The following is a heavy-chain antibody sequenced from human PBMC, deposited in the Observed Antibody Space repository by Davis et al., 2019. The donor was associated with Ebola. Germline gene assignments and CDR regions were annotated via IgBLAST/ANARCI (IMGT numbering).Heavy chain of an antibody. CDR1: GFTFSDSA. D-gene: IGHD3-22*01. Sequence: PGGSLRLSCAASGFTFSDSAMHWVRQAPGKGLVWVSRINSDGSSTSYVDSVKGRFTISRDNAKYSLYLQMNSLRAEDTAVYYCAREWLVLPDAFDIWGQGTMVTVSS. J-gene: IGHJ3*02. V-gene: IGHV3-74*01. CDR2: INSDGSST. CDR3: AREWLVLPDAFDI.